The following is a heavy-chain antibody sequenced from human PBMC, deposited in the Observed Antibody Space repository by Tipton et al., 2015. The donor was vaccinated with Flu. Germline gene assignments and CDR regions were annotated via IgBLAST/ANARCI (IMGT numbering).Heavy chain of an antibody. CDR2: INPSGGST. CDR3: ARERESGYGSGSCPLDY. V-gene: IGHV1-46*01. D-gene: IGHD3-10*01. J-gene: IGHJ4*02. CDR1: GYTFTSYY. Sequence: QLVQSGAEVKEPGASVKVSCKASGYTFTSYYMHWVRQAPGQGLEWMGIINPSGGSTSYAQKFQGRVTMTRDTSTSTVYMELSSLRSEDTAVYYCARERESGYGSGSCPLDYWGQGTLVTVSS.